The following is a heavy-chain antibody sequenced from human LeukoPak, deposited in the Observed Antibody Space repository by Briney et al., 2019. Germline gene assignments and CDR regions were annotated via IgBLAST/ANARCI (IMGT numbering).Heavy chain of an antibody. CDR1: GGSISSSSYY. D-gene: IGHD1-26*01. V-gene: IGHV4-39*01. CDR3: ARGPVGATTFDY. CDR2: IYYSGST. J-gene: IGHJ4*02. Sequence: SETLSLTCTVSGGSISSSSYYWGWIRQPPGKGLEWIGSIYYSGSTYYNPSLKSRVTISVDTSKNQFSLKLSSVTAADTAVYYCARGPVGATTFDYWGQGTLVTVSS.